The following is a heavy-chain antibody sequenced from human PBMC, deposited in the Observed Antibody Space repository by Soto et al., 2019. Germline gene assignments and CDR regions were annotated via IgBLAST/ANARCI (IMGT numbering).Heavy chain of an antibody. J-gene: IGHJ3*02. V-gene: IGHV1-3*01. CDR3: ANLGYDGFDI. D-gene: IGHD6-13*01. CDR1: GFTFTTHT. CDR2: INAGNGNT. Sequence: ASVKVSCKASGFTFTTHTIHWVRQAPGQRLEWMGWINAGNGNTKYSQKFQGRVTITRDTSASTAYMELSSLRSEDTAVYYCANLGYDGFDIWGQGTMVTVSS.